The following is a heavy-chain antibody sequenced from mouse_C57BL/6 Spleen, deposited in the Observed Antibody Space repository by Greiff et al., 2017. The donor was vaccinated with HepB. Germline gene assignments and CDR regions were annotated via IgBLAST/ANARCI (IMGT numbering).Heavy chain of an antibody. J-gene: IGHJ4*01. CDR3: ARRDYGAGYAMDY. V-gene: IGHV1-76*01. CDR2: IYPGSGNT. D-gene: IGHD1-1*01. CDR1: GYTFTDYY. Sequence: VQLQQSGAELVRPGASVKLSCKASGYTFTDYYINWVKQRPGQGLEWIARIYPGSGNTYYNEKFKGKATLTAEKSSSTAYMQLSSLTSEDSAVYFCARRDYGAGYAMDYWGQGTSVTVSS.